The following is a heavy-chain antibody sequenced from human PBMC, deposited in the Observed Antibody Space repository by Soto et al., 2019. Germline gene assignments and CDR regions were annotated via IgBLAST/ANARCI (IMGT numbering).Heavy chain of an antibody. V-gene: IGHV3-23*01. D-gene: IGHD4-17*01. Sequence: EVQLLESGGGLVQPGGSLRLSCAASGFTFSSNAMSWVRQAPGKGLEWVSAISGSGISTYYADSVKGRFTISRDNGQNTLYLQMNGLRDEDTAVYYCARDDDYPDNGLDYWGQGTLVTVSS. J-gene: IGHJ4*02. CDR3: ARDDDYPDNGLDY. CDR2: ISGSGIST. CDR1: GFTFSSNA.